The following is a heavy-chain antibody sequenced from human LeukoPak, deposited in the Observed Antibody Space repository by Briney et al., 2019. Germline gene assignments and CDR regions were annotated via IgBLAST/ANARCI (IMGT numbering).Heavy chain of an antibody. CDR3: ARVTYSSSSISVDAFDI. CDR2: IYTSGST. V-gene: IGHV4-4*07. CDR1: GGSISSYY. J-gene: IGHJ3*02. Sequence: SETLSLTCTVSGGSISSYYWSWIRQPAGKGLEWIGRIYTSGSTNYNPSLKSRVTMSVDTSKNQLTLKLSSVTAGDTAVYHCARVTYSSSSISVDAFDIWGQGTMVTVSS. D-gene: IGHD6-6*01.